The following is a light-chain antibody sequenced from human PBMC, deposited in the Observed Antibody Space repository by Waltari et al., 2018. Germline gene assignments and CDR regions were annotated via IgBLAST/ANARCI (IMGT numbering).Light chain of an antibody. CDR1: SGHSNNA. J-gene: IGLJ3*02. Sequence: QLVLTQSPSASPSLGASVQLTCPLRSGHSNNAAAWHQPQPDKGPRYLKQPNTDGGHIRGDGIPDRFSSSSSGAERFLIISSLQFVDDADYYCQTWGSGIWVFGGGTRLTVL. V-gene: IGLV4-69*01. CDR3: QTWGSGIWV. CDR2: PNTDGGH.